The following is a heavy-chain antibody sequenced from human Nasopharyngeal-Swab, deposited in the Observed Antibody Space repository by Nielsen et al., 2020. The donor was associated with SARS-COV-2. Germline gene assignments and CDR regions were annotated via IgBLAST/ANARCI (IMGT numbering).Heavy chain of an antibody. V-gene: IGHV4-31*02. D-gene: IGHD6-6*01. Sequence: WIRQPPGKGLEWIGYIYYSGSTYCNPSLKSRVTISVDTSKNQFSLKLSSVTAADTAVYYCARGGAARPGFDYWGQGTLVTVSS. CDR2: IYYSGST. J-gene: IGHJ4*02. CDR3: ARGGAARPGFDY.